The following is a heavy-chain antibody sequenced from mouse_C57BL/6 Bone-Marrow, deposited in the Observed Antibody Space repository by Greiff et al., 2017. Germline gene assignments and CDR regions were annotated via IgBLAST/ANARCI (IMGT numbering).Heavy chain of an antibody. CDR2: IYPRSGNT. CDR3: ATNWDY. Sequence: VQGVESGAELARPGASVKLSCKASGYTFPSYGISWVKQRTGQGLEWIGEIYPRSGNTYYNEKFKGKATLTADKSSRTAYMELRSLTSEDSAVYFCATNWDYWGQGTTLTVSS. V-gene: IGHV1-81*01. D-gene: IGHD4-1*02. CDR1: GYTFPSYG. J-gene: IGHJ2*01.